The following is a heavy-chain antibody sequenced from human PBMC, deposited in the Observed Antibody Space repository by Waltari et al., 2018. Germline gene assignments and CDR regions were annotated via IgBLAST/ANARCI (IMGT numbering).Heavy chain of an antibody. J-gene: IGHJ4*02. D-gene: IGHD3-22*01. CDR2: IYSGGST. V-gene: IGHV3-53*01. CDR1: GFTVSSNY. CDR3: ARESAGYYDSSGYYYVSY. Sequence: EVQLVESGGGLIQPGGSLRLSCAASGFTVSSNYMSWVRQAPGKGLDWVSVIYSGGSTYYADSVKGRFTISRDNSKNTLYLQMNSLRAEDTAVYYCARESAGYYDSSGYYYVSYWGQGTLVTVSS.